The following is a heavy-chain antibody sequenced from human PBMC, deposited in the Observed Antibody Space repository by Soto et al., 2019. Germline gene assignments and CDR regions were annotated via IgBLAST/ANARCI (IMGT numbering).Heavy chain of an antibody. Sequence: KTSETLSLTXTVSGASIASSSYYWAWIRQPPGKGLEWVGSIYYSGTTSYNPSLKSRVTISIDTSQSQFSLKLRSVSAADAVVYYCARHEYSDFYFDYWGQGTPVTVSS. V-gene: IGHV4-39*01. J-gene: IGHJ4*02. D-gene: IGHD4-4*01. CDR2: IYYSGTT. CDR1: GASIASSSYY. CDR3: ARHEYSDFYFDY.